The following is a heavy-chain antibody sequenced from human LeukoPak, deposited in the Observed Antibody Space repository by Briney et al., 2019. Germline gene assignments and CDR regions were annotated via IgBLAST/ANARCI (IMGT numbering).Heavy chain of an antibody. CDR2: IASDGSST. CDR3: ARGRPHGNDY. D-gene: IGHD4-23*01. CDR1: GFTFSSYW. J-gene: IGHJ4*02. Sequence: GGSQRLSCAASGFTFSSYWMNWVRQAPGKGLVWVSRIASDGSSTTYADSVKGRFSISRDNAKNTLYLQMNSLRVEDTAVYYCARGRPHGNDYWGQGTLVTVSS. V-gene: IGHV3-74*01.